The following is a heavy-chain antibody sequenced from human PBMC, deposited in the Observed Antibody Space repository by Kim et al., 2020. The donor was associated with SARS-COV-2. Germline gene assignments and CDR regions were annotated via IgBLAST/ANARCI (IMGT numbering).Heavy chain of an antibody. CDR2: INSDGGTT. V-gene: IGHV3-64*01. CDR1: GFTFSNYA. Sequence: LSLTCVASGFTFSNYAMHWVRQAPEKGLEDVSAINSDGGTTYYANSVKGRFTISRDNSKNTLYLQMGSLLADDMAVYYCVRVGISGVFDPWGQGTQVTVSS. CDR3: VRVGISGVFDP. J-gene: IGHJ5*02. D-gene: IGHD2-15*01.